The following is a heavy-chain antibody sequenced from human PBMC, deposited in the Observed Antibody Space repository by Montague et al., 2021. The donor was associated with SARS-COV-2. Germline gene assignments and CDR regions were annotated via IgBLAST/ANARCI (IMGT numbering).Heavy chain of an antibody. CDR2: IHYIGNT. V-gene: IGHV4-39*01. J-gene: IGHJ4*02. D-gene: IGHD2-21*02. Sequence: SETLSLTCSVSGASISRSDYYWAWIRQPPGKGLELIVSIHYIGNTYYTPSLESRITIYVDTSKNQFSLKLRSVIAADTAVHYCARLLPDGTVVATDIPFDSWGQGTLVTVSS. CDR1: GASISRSDYY. CDR3: ARLLPDGTVVATDIPFDS.